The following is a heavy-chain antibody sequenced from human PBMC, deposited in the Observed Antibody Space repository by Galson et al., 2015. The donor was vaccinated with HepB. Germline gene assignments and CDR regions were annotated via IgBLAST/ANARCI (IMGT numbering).Heavy chain of an antibody. D-gene: IGHD1-26*01. CDR3: ARAIVGATGEDYFDY. J-gene: IGHJ4*02. Sequence: SVKVSCKASGYTFTGYYMHWVRQAPGQGLEWMGRINPNSGGTNYAQKFQGRVTMTRDTSISTAYMELSRLRSDDTVVYYCARAIVGATGEDYFDYWGQGTLVTASS. CDR1: GYTFTGYY. V-gene: IGHV1-2*05. CDR2: INPNSGGT.